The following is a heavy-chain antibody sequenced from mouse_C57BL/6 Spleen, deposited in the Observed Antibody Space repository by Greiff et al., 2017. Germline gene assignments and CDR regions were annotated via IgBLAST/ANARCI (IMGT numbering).Heavy chain of an antibody. V-gene: IGHV6-3*01. CDR1: GFTFSNYW. D-gene: IGHD2-10*01. CDR2: IRFKSDNYAT. Sequence: EVKLMESGGGLVQPGGSMKLSCVASGFTFSNYWMNWVRQSPEKGLEWVAQIRFKSDNYATHYAESVKGRFTISRDDSKSSVYLQMNNLRAEDTGIYYCTGLPSGFAYWGQGTLVTVSA. CDR3: TGLPSGFAY. J-gene: IGHJ3*01.